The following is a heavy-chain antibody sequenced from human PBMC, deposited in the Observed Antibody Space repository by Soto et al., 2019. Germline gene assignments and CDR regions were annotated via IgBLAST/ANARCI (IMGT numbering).Heavy chain of an antibody. CDR3: ARTRAAAAGLDY. J-gene: IGHJ4*02. V-gene: IGHV3-21*01. CDR2: ISSSSSYI. Sequence: HGGSLRLSCAASGFTFSSYSMNWVRQAPGKGLEWVSSISSSSSYIYYADSVKGRFTISRDNAKNSLYLQMNSLRAEDTAVYYCARTRAAAAGLDYWGQGTLVTVSS. CDR1: GFTFSSYS. D-gene: IGHD6-13*01.